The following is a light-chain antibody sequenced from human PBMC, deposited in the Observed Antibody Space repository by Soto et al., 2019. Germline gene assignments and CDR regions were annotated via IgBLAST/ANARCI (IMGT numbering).Light chain of an antibody. J-gene: IGKJ1*01. V-gene: IGKV3-11*01. CDR2: DAS. CDR1: QNINTN. CDR3: QQRGNWPRTWA. Sequence: EIVLTQAPVTLSLSPGEGATLSCKASQNINTNLGWYQQKPGQAPRLLIYDASLRATGIPARFTGSGSGTDFTLTINSLEPDDFAVYYCQQRGNWPRTWAFGQGTKVEVK.